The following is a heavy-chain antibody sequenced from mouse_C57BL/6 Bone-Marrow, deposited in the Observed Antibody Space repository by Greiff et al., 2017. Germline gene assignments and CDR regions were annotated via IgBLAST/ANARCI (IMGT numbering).Heavy chain of an antibody. CDR3: ARLYDYDAY. D-gene: IGHD2-4*01. J-gene: IGHJ3*01. CDR1: GFSLTSYG. Sequence: QVQLKESGPGLVQPSQSLSITCTVSGFSLTSYGVHWVRQSPGKGLEWLGVIWSGGSTDYNAAFISRLSISKDNSKSQVFFKMNSLQADDTAIYYCARLYDYDAYWGQGTLVTVSA. CDR2: IWSGGST. V-gene: IGHV2-2*01.